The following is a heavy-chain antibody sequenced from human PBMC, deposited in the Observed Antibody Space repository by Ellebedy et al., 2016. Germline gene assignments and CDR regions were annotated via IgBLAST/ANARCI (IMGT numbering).Heavy chain of an antibody. Sequence: SETLSLXXTVSGGSISSYYWSWIRQPPGKGLEWIGYIYYSGSTNYNPSLKSRVTISVDTSKNQFSLKLSSVTAADTAVYYRARVAGSSRPRIFDYWGQGTLVTVSS. V-gene: IGHV4-59*01. CDR3: ARVAGSSRPRIFDY. J-gene: IGHJ4*02. D-gene: IGHD6-13*01. CDR2: IYYSGST. CDR1: GGSISSYY.